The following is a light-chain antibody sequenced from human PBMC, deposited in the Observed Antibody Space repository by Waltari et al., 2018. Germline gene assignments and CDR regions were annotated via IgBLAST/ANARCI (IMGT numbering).Light chain of an antibody. V-gene: IGLV1-40*01. Sequence: QSVLTQPPSVSGAPGQRVTISCTRSSPNIGAGYDVHWYQQLPGAAPKLLIYAYSNRPSGVPDRFYGSRSGTSASLAITGLQAEDEADYYCQSYDSSLSAVFGGGTKLTVL. J-gene: IGLJ3*02. CDR3: QSYDSSLSAV. CDR1: SPNIGAGYD. CDR2: AYS.